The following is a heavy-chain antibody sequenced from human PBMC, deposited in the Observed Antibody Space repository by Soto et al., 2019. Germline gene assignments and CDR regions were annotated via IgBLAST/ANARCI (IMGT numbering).Heavy chain of an antibody. CDR1: GFTFSTYW. Sequence: EVQLVESGGGLVQPGGSLRLSCAASGFTFSTYWMTWVRQAPGKGLEWVGNIKQDGSEKYYVDSVKGRFTISRDNTKKSLYLQMNSLRTQDTAVYYCARGSGWGESWGQGTLVTVSS. J-gene: IGHJ5*02. V-gene: IGHV3-7*03. CDR3: ARGSGWGES. CDR2: IKQDGSEK. D-gene: IGHD6-19*01.